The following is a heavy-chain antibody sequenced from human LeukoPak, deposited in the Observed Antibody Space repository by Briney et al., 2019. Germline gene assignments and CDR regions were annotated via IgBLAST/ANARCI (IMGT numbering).Heavy chain of an antibody. J-gene: IGHJ4*02. V-gene: IGHV3-23*01. CDR3: ARDPGVVAFHYFDF. Sequence: GESLRLSCVASGFTFSSHAMAWVRQAPGKGLKWVSAIGGRGGSTYYADSVKGRFTISRDNSKNTLYLQMNSLRAEDTALYYCARDPGVVAFHYFDFWGQGTLVTVSS. D-gene: IGHD3-3*01. CDR1: GFTFSSHA. CDR2: IGGRGGST.